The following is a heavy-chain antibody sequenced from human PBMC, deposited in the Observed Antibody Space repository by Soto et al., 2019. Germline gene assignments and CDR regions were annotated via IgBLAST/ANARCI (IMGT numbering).Heavy chain of an antibody. V-gene: IGHV4-4*07. CDR1: GDSMSSYY. CDR3: ARNHSGAADF. J-gene: IGHJ3*01. Sequence: QVQLQESGPGLVEPSETLSLTCTVSGDSMSSYYWSWIRQSAGKGLEWIGRISATGTTTYIPYLKNRIALSVDTSKNQFSLNLKFVTAADTAGYFCARNHSGAADFWGQGTVVTVS. D-gene: IGHD7-27*01. CDR2: ISATGTT.